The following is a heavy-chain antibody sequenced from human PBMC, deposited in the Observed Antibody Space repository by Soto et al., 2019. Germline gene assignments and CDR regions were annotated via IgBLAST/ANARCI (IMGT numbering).Heavy chain of an antibody. CDR1: GFTFSSYA. Sequence: EVQLLESGGGLVQPGGSLRLSCAASGFTFSSYAMSWVRQAPGKGLEWVSAISGSGGSTYYADSVKGRFTISRDNSKNTLYLQMNSLRAEDTAVYYCARHQYSSSGYGLFDYWGQGTLVTVSS. J-gene: IGHJ4*02. CDR2: ISGSGGST. D-gene: IGHD6-13*01. V-gene: IGHV3-23*01. CDR3: ARHQYSSSGYGLFDY.